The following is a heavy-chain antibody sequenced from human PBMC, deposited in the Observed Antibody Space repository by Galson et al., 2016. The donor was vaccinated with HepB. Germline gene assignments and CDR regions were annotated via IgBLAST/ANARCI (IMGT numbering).Heavy chain of an antibody. J-gene: IGHJ4*02. CDR1: GFSLSSSGVG. CDR3: AHRHGYCSEDVCYKVPLDVDY. Sequence: LALVKPTQTLTLTCTFSGFSLSSSGVGVGWIRQPPGKALEWLGIIYWDDDQRYGPSLDNRVTITKDSSKDQVVLTMPNVDPADTATYFCAHRHGYCSEDVCYKVPLDVDYWGPGTPVTVSS. CDR2: IYWDDDQ. V-gene: IGHV2-5*05. D-gene: IGHD2-15*01.